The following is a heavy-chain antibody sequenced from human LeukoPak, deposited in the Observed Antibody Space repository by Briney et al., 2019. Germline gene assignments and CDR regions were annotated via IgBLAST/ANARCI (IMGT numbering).Heavy chain of an antibody. CDR1: GFTFSSYA. D-gene: IGHD3-3*01. CDR3: ARARDDFWSYYYYYMDV. CDR2: ISSNGGST. V-gene: IGHV3-64*01. J-gene: IGHJ6*03. Sequence: GGSLRLSCVASGFTFSSYAMHWVRQAPGKGLEYVSAISSNGGSTYYANSVKGRFTISRDNSKNMLYLQMGSLRAEDMAVHYCARARDDFWSYYYYYMDVWGKGTTVTVS.